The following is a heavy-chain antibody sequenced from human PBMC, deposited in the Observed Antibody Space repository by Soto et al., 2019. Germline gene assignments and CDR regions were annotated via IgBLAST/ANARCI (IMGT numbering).Heavy chain of an antibody. Sequence: QVQLQQWGAGLLKPSETLSLTCAVYGGSFSGYYWSWIRQPPGKGLEWIGEINHSGSTNYNPPLKRRLNISVDTSKNQFSLQLSSVTASDTAGYYCGRGRGTAARTGSYYDMYVWGQGTTVTVSS. CDR2: INHSGST. CDR3: GRGRGTAARTGSYYDMYV. V-gene: IGHV4-34*01. J-gene: IGHJ6*02. CDR1: GGSFSGYY. D-gene: IGHD6-13*01.